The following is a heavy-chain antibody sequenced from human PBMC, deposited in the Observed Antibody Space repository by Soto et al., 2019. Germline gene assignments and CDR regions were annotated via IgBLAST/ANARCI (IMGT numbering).Heavy chain of an antibody. CDR1: GYTFTSHD. CDR3: ARSTRNYYALGSYSYFRH. D-gene: IGHD3-10*01. J-gene: IGHJ1*01. Sequence: QVQLVQSGAEVKKPGASVKVSCKASGYTFTSHDISWVRQATGQGLERMGWMNPNNGNTDYAPKFQGRVTMTMNTAIGTAYMELGSLRSEDTAVYYCARSTRNYYALGSYSYFRHWGEGTLGTVSS. V-gene: IGHV1-8*01. CDR2: MNPNNGNT.